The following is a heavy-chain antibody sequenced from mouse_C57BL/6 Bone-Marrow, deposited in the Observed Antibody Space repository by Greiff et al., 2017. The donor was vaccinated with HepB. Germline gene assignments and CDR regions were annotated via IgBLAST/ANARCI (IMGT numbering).Heavy chain of an antibody. Sequence: VQLQQPGAELVKPGASVKMSCKASGYTFTSYWITWVKQRPGQGLEWIGDIYPGSGSTNYNEKFKSKATLTVDTSSSTAYMQLSSLTSEASAVYYCARLSYYGSSYVEDAMDYWGQGTSVTVSS. D-gene: IGHD1-1*01. J-gene: IGHJ4*01. CDR3: ARLSYYGSSYVEDAMDY. CDR1: GYTFTSYW. CDR2: IYPGSGST. V-gene: IGHV1-55*01.